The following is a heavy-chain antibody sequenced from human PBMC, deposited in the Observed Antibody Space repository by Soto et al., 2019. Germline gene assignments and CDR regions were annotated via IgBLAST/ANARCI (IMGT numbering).Heavy chain of an antibody. J-gene: IGHJ4*02. CDR3: ARSGGSGSYSVYYFDY. CDR1: GFTFSSYG. V-gene: IGHV3-33*01. D-gene: IGHD3-10*01. CDR2: IWYGGSNK. Sequence: PGGSLRLSCAASGFTFSSYGMHWVRQAPGKGLEWVAVIWYGGSNKYYADSVKGRFTISRDNSKNTLYLQMNSLRAEDTAVYYCARSGGSGSYSVYYFDYWGQGTLVTVSS.